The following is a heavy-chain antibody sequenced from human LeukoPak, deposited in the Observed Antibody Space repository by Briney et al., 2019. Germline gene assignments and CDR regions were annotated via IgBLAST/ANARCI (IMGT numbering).Heavy chain of an antibody. V-gene: IGHV3-48*02. CDR1: GFTFSSYS. CDR2: ISSSSSTI. J-gene: IGHJ4*02. D-gene: IGHD4-23*01. CDR3: LIGNYGGNSPFDY. Sequence: GGSLTLSCPASGFTFSSYSMNWVRQAAGKGLEWVSYISSSSSTIYYADSVKGRFTIARDNAKNSLYLQMNSLRDEDTAVYYCLIGNYGGNSPFDYWGQGTLVTVSS.